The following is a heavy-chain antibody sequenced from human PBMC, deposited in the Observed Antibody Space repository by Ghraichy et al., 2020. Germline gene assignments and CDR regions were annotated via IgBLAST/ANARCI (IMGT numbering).Heavy chain of an antibody. V-gene: IGHV4-59*01. CDR3: ARDRTGFDP. Sequence: LETLSLTCTVSGASITPYHWSWIRQPPGKGLEWIGYIYYIGSTNYNPSLKSRVTMSVDRSKNHFSLKLTSVTAADTAVYYCARDRTGFDPWGQGTLVTVSS. J-gene: IGHJ5*02. CDR1: GASITPYH. CDR2: IYYIGST.